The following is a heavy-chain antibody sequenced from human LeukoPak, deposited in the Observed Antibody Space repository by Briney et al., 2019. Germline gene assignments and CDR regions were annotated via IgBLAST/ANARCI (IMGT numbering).Heavy chain of an antibody. D-gene: IGHD2-2*02. J-gene: IGHJ4*02. V-gene: IGHV3-21*01. CDR1: GFTFSSYS. Sequence: GGSLRLSCAASGFTFSSYSMNWVRRAPGKGLEWVSSISSSSSYIYYADSVKGRFTISRDNAKNSLYLQMNSLRAEDTAVYYCAITPGLNCSSTSCYTIAQDYWGQGTLVTVSS. CDR2: ISSSSSYI. CDR3: AITPGLNCSSTSCYTIAQDY.